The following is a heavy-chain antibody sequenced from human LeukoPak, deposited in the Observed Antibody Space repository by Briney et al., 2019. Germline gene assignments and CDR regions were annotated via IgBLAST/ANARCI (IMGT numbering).Heavy chain of an antibody. V-gene: IGHV4-4*02. D-gene: IGHD2-2*02. Sequence: SGTLSLTCAVSGGSISSSNWWSWVRQSPGRGLEWIREIYHSGSTNYNPSLKSRVTISVDTSKNQFSLKLSSVTAADTAVYYCARASSSTDGENYWGQGTLVTVSS. CDR2: IYHSGST. CDR1: GGSISSSNW. CDR3: ARASSSTDGENY. J-gene: IGHJ4*02.